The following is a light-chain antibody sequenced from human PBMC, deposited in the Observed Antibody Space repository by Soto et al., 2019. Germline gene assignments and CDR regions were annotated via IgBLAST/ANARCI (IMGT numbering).Light chain of an antibody. Sequence: DIQVGQAPSSLSAWVGDRVTINCRASQSINSYVNWYHQKPGKAPRLLIYAASTLQRGVPSRFSGSGSGTDFTLTISSLQPEDFATYFCQQSYSTPVTFGQGTKV. V-gene: IGKV1-39*01. J-gene: IGKJ1*01. CDR2: AAS. CDR1: QSINSY. CDR3: QQSYSTPVT.